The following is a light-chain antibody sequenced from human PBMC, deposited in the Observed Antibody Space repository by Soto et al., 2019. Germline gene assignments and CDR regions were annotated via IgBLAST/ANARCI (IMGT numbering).Light chain of an antibody. J-gene: IGKJ1*01. V-gene: IGKV3-15*01. CDR2: DAS. CDR1: QSVSNN. CDR3: QQYNNWPPWT. Sequence: ILMTQSPATLSVSPGERATLSCRASQSVSNNLAWYQQKPGQAPRLLIYDASTRATGIPARFSGSGSGTEFTLTSNGLQSEDFAVYYGQQYNNWPPWTFGQGTKVEIK.